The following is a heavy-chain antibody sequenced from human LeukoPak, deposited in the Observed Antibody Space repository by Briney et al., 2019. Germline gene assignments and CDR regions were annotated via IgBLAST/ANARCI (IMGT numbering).Heavy chain of an antibody. Sequence: ASVKVSCKASGYTFTSYDINWVRQATGQGLEWMGWMNPNSGNTGYAQKFQGRVTMTRNTSISTAYMELSSLRSEDTAVYYCARGPLGSSWLTYYYYGMDVWGQGTTVTVSS. CDR1: GYTFTSYD. D-gene: IGHD6-13*01. V-gene: IGHV1-8*01. CDR2: MNPNSGNT. CDR3: ARGPLGSSWLTYYYYGMDV. J-gene: IGHJ6*02.